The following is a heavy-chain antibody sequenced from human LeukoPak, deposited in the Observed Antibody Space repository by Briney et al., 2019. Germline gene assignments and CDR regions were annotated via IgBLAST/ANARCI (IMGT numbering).Heavy chain of an antibody. V-gene: IGHV4-39*01. CDR1: GGSISSSSYS. CDR3: AGGGPIVATDY. D-gene: IGHD5-12*01. Sequence: SETLSLTCTVSGGSISSSSYSWGWIRQPPGKGLEWIGSIYYSGSTYYNPSLKSRVTISVDTSKNQFSLKLSSVTAADTAVYYCAGGGPIVATDYWGQGTLVTVSS. CDR2: IYYSGST. J-gene: IGHJ4*02.